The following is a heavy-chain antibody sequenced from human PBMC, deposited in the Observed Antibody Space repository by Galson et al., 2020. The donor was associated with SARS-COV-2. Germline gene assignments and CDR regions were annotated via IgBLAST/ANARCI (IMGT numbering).Heavy chain of an antibody. V-gene: IGHV4-31*02. J-gene: IGHJ5*01. D-gene: IGHD7-27*01. CDR1: GGSISSDDYY. CDR3: ARLGLELGKFWFDS. Sequence: SQTLSLTCTVPGGSISSDDYYWAWIRQRPGKGLEWIGYTNHTGHTYYNPSLRRRVIISLETSKNQFSLRLSFVTAAATAVYYCARLGLELGKFWFDSWGQGTLVTVSS. CDR2: TNHTGHT.